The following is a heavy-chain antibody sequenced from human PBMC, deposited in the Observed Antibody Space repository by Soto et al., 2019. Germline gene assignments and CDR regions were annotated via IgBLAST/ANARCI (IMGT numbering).Heavy chain of an antibody. J-gene: IGHJ3*02. Sequence: PGGSLRLSCAASEFTFSTYWMSWVRQAPGKGLEWVANINQDGSQKSYVDSVKGRFSISRDNAKNCLYLQMISLRAEDTAVYYCARDRLTTTHDAFDIRGQGTMVTVSS. CDR1: EFTFSTYW. V-gene: IGHV3-7*01. CDR2: INQDGSQK. D-gene: IGHD1-26*01. CDR3: ARDRLTTTHDAFDI.